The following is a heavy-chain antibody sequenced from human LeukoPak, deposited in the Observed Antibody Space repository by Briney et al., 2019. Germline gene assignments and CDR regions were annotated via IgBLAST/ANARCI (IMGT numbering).Heavy chain of an antibody. CDR3: ATYEGAFDI. Sequence: ASVKVSCKASGYTLTELSMHWVRQAPGQGLEWMGGFDPEDGETIYAQKFQGRVTMTKDTSTNTAYMELSSLRSEDTAVYYCATYEGAFDIWGKVTMVTVSS. J-gene: IGHJ3*02. V-gene: IGHV1-24*01. CDR1: GYTLTELS. CDR2: FDPEDGET. D-gene: IGHD3-3*01.